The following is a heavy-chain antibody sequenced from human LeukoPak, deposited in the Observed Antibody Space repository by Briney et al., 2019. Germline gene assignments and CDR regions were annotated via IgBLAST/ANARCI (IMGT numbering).Heavy chain of an antibody. V-gene: IGHV4-59*08. CDR2: IHYSGNT. CDR3: ARHGRWRNPLEWFDP. Sequence: SETLSLTCTVSGGSISSYYWSWIRQPPGKALEWIGYIHYSGNTNYNPSLKSRITISLDTSRKQFSLKLSSVTAADTAVYYCARHGRWRNPLEWFDPWGQGTLVTVSS. D-gene: IGHD4-23*01. CDR1: GGSISSYY. J-gene: IGHJ5*02.